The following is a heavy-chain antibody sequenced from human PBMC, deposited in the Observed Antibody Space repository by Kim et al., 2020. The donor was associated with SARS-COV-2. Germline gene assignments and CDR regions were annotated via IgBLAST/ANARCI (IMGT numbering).Heavy chain of an antibody. CDR1: GFTFSSYE. J-gene: IGHJ4*02. D-gene: IGHD6-13*01. CDR2: ISSSGSTI. Sequence: GGSLRLSCAASGFTFSSYEMNWVRQAPGKGLEWVSYISSSGSTIYYADSVKGRFTISRDNAKNSLYLQMNSLRAEDTAVYYCARENLPRGSSWSTRGGFDYWGQGTLVTVSS. CDR3: ARENLPRGSSWSTRGGFDY. V-gene: IGHV3-48*03.